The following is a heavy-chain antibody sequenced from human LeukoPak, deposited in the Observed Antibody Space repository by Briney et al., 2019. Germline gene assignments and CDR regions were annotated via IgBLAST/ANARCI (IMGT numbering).Heavy chain of an antibody. CDR1: GGSISSSSYY. D-gene: IGHD3-3*01. J-gene: IGHJ4*02. CDR2: IYYSGST. CDR3: ASARSGYSDY. Sequence: SETLSLTCTVSGGSISSSSYYWGWIRQPPGKGLEWIGSIYYSGSTYYNPSLKSRVTISVDTSKNQFSLKLSSVTAADTAVYYCASARSGYSDYWGQGTLVTVSS. V-gene: IGHV4-39*07.